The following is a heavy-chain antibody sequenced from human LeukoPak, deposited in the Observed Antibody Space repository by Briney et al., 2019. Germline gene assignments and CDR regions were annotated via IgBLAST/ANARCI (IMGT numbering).Heavy chain of an antibody. J-gene: IGHJ4*02. D-gene: IGHD4-23*01. Sequence: GGSLRLSCAASGFTFSSYEMNWVRQAPGKGLEWVSYISSSGSTIYYADSVKGRFTISRDNAKNSLYLQMNSLRAEDTAVYYCARDWTVVTPFDYWGQGTLVTVSS. V-gene: IGHV3-48*03. CDR2: ISSSGSTI. CDR3: ARDWTVVTPFDY. CDR1: GFTFSSYE.